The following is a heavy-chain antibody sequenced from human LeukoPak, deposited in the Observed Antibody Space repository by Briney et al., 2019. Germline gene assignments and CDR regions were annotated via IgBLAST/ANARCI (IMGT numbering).Heavy chain of an antibody. CDR2: ISAYNGNT. Sequence: GASVTVPCTASGHTFTSYGISWVRQAPGQGLEWMGWISAYNGNTNYAQKLQGRVTMTTDTSTSTAYMELRSLRSDDTAVYYCARAGSGSYYNPYYYGMDVWGQGTTVTVSS. V-gene: IGHV1-18*01. CDR1: GHTFTSYG. D-gene: IGHD3-10*01. J-gene: IGHJ6*02. CDR3: ARAGSGSYYNPYYYGMDV.